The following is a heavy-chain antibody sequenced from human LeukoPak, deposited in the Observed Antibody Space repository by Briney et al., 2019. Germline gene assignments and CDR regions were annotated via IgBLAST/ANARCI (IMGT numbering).Heavy chain of an antibody. J-gene: IGHJ6*04. D-gene: IGHD3-22*01. V-gene: IGHV4-39*07. CDR3: AKSNGYGLIDI. Sequence: SETLSLTCTVSSGSISTSNYYWGWVRQPPGKALEWIGNIFYSGSTYYSPSLKSRVTISLDTSRNQFSLKLNSVTAADTAVYYCAKSNGYGLIDIWGKGTTVTVSS. CDR1: SGSISTSNYY. CDR2: IFYSGST.